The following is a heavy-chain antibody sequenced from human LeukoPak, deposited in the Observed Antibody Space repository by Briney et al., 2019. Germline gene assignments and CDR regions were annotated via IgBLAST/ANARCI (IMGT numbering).Heavy chain of an antibody. CDR2: ISAYNGNT. CDR3: ARAPYGDYLGAFDI. D-gene: IGHD4-17*01. V-gene: IGHV1-18*01. CDR1: GGTFSSHG. Sequence: ASVKVSCKASGGTFSSHGISWVRQAPGQGLEWMGWISAYNGNTNYAQKLQGRVTMTTDTSTSTAYMEMRSLRSDDTAVYYCARAPYGDYLGAFDIWGQGTMVTVSS. J-gene: IGHJ3*02.